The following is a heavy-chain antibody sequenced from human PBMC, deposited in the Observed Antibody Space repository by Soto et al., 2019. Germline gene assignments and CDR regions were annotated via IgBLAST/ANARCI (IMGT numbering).Heavy chain of an antibody. V-gene: IGHV3-48*03. Sequence: RGSLRLSCAASGFNFSRFEMNWVRQAPGKGLEWVSYITGTASTIYYADSVKGRFTISRDNAKNSLYLQMDSLRAEDTAVYYCVREEQRSWFNHKHSDPWGQGTLVTVSS. J-gene: IGHJ5*02. CDR1: GFNFSRFE. CDR3: VREEQRSWFNHKHSDP. CDR2: ITGTASTI. D-gene: IGHD6-25*01.